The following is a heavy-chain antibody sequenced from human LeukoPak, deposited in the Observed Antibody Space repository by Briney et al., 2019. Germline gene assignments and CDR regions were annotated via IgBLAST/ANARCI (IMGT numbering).Heavy chain of an antibody. D-gene: IGHD2-8*01. CDR1: GFTFSSYA. V-gene: IGHV3-23*01. CDR3: ANGNRCTSPNCLGYYYFYMDV. Sequence: GGSLRLSCAASGFTFSSYAMNWVRQAPGRGLEWVSGFSGSGGTTYYADSVKGRLTISRDNSKSTLYLQMNSLRAEDTAVYYCANGNRCTSPNCLGYYYFYMDVWGKGTTVTVSS. J-gene: IGHJ6*03. CDR2: FSGSGGTT.